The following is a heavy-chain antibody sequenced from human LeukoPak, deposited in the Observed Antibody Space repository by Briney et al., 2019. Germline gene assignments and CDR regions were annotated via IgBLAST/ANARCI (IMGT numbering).Heavy chain of an antibody. CDR1: GFTFSSYS. V-gene: IGHV3-21*01. CDR3: ATGIAVAGTVDY. Sequence: KSGGSLRLSCAASGFTFSSYSMNWVRQAPGEGLEWVSSISSSSSYIYYADSVKGRFTISRDNAKNSLYLQMNSLRAEDTAVYYCATGIAVAGTVDYWGQGTLVTVSS. D-gene: IGHD6-19*01. CDR2: ISSSSSYI. J-gene: IGHJ4*02.